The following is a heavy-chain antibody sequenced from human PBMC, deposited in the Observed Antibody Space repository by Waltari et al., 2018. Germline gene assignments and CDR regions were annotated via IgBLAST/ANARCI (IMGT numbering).Heavy chain of an antibody. J-gene: IGHJ5*02. CDR1: GLSFSGST. V-gene: IGHV3-73*01. Sequence: EVQVVESGGGLVQPGGSLKLSCATSGLSFSGSTIHWVRQTSGKGLEWFGRIRRQPYNYATAYSASVKGRFTISRDDSKNTAYLQMNNLMTEDTAVYYCAKEVWQQMVEMVGWFDPWGQGTLVTVSS. D-gene: IGHD6-13*01. CDR2: IRRQPYNYAT. CDR3: AKEVWQQMVEMVGWFDP.